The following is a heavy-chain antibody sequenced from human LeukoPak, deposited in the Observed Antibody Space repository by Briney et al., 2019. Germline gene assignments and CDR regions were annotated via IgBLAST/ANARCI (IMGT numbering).Heavy chain of an antibody. J-gene: IGHJ4*02. V-gene: IGHV1-2*02. CDR1: GYSFIGYY. CDR3: ARGWGPQDIVLTY. Sequence: ASVKVSCKASGYSFIGYYMHWVRQAPGQGLEWMGWINPKTGGTNYAQKFQGRVTMTRDTSISTAYMELSRLRSDDTAVYYCARGWGPQDIVLTYWGQGTLVTVSS. D-gene: IGHD2-8*01. CDR2: INPKTGGT.